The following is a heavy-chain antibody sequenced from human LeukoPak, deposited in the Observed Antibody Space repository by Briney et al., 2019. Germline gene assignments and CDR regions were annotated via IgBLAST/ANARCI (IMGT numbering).Heavy chain of an antibody. J-gene: IGHJ4*02. V-gene: IGHV1-18*01. CDR2: ISAYNGNT. Sequence: ASVKVSCKASGYTFTSYGITWVRQAPGQGLEWMGWISAYNGNTNYAQKLQGRVTMTTDTSTSTAYMELRSLRSDDTAVYYCARDRIGPYYFDYWGQGTLVTVSS. CDR1: GYTFTSYG. CDR3: ARDRIGPYYFDY. D-gene: IGHD2-15*01.